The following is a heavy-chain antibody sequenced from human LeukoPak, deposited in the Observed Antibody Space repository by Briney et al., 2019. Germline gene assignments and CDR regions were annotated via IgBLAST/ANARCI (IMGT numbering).Heavy chain of an antibody. CDR2: ICPTGSDR. CDR3: ATDLGRDRPLWY. J-gene: IGHJ4*02. CDR1: GLTFSTSG. D-gene: IGHD3-16*01. V-gene: IGHV3-21*06. Sequence: GGSLRLSCTASGLTFSTSGFNWVRQAPGKGLEWVASICPTGSDRYHADSIKGRFTISRDNANNFLYLQMNSLRTEDTAVYYCATDLGRDRPLWYWGQGTLVTVSS.